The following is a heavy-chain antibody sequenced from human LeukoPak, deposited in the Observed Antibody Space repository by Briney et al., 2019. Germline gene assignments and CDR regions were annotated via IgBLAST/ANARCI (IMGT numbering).Heavy chain of an antibody. CDR2: ISYDGSNK. CDR3: AREVWPTVTTGYYYYGMDV. J-gene: IGHJ6*02. CDR1: GFTFSSYA. Sequence: GGSLRLSCAASGFTFSSYAMHWVRQAPGKGLEWVAVISYDGSNKYYADSVKGRFTISRDNSKNTLYLQMNSLRAEDTAVYYCAREVWPTVTTGYYYYGMDVWGQGTTVTVSS. D-gene: IGHD4-17*01. V-gene: IGHV3-30-3*01.